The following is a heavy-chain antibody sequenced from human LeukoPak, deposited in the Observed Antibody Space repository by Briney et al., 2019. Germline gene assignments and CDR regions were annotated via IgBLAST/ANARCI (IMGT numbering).Heavy chain of an antibody. J-gene: IGHJ4*02. CDR1: GFTFSDYW. CDR3: ARGDWAPFDY. D-gene: IGHD2-21*02. Sequence: GGSLRLSCAASGFTFSDYWMNWVRQAPGKGLEWVANIDQDGGGKYYLDSVKGRFTISRDNAKSSLYLQIDSLRAEDTAVYYCARGDWAPFDYWCQGSLLTVSS. V-gene: IGHV3-7*01. CDR2: IDQDGGGK.